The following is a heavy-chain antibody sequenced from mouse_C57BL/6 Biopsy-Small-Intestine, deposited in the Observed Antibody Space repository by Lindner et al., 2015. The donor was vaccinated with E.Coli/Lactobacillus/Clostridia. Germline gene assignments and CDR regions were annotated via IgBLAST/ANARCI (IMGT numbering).Heavy chain of an antibody. D-gene: IGHD1-1*01. V-gene: IGHV1-64*01. CDR1: GYTYTAYY. CDR2: INPSDGST. J-gene: IGHJ4*01. CDR3: ARDRYSDSSGYPGY. Sequence: SVKVSCKASGYTYTAYYMHWVRQAPGQGLEWMGIINPSDGSTSYVERFQGRITMTRDSSTSTVYMELSGLTSEDTAVYYCARDRYSDSSGYPGYWGQGTLVTVSS.